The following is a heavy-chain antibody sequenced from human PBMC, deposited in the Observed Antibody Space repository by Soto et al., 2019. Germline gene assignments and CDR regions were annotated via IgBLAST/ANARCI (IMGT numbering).Heavy chain of an antibody. J-gene: IGHJ6*03. D-gene: IGHD3-3*01. Sequence: PGGSLRLSCAASGFTFSSYGMHWVRQAPGKGLEWVAVIWYDGSNKYYADSVKGRFTISRDNSKNTLYLQMNSLRAEDTAVYYCARDRELWSGYPEYYMDVWGKGTTVTVSS. V-gene: IGHV3-33*01. CDR3: ARDRELWSGYPEYYMDV. CDR2: IWYDGSNK. CDR1: GFTFSSYG.